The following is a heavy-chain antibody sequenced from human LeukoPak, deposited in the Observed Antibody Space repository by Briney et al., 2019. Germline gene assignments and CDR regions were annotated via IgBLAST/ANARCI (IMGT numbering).Heavy chain of an antibody. CDR2: ISYDGSNK. J-gene: IGHJ5*02. Sequence: PGGSLRLSCAASGFTFSSYAMHWVRQAPGKGLEWVAVISYDGSNKYYADSVKGRFTISRDNSKNTLYLQMNSLRAEDTAVYYCARDNDGWFDPWGQGTLVTVSS. D-gene: IGHD1-1*01. CDR1: GFTFSSYA. CDR3: ARDNDGWFDP. V-gene: IGHV3-30-3*01.